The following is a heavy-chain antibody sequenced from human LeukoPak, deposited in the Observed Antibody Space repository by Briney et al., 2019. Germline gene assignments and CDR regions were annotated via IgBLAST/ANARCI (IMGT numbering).Heavy chain of an antibody. CDR1: GYTFTDYY. D-gene: IGHD5-18*01. Sequence: VASVKISCKASGYTFTDYYMYWVRQAPGQGPECMGVIHPSGGGTTYAQKFQGRVTLTKDTATSTVYIELSSLRSDDTAVYYCARMAMDPAMVTNFFDLWGQGTLLFVSA. V-gene: IGHV1-46*01. CDR3: ARMAMDPAMVTNFFDL. J-gene: IGHJ4*02. CDR2: IHPSGGGT.